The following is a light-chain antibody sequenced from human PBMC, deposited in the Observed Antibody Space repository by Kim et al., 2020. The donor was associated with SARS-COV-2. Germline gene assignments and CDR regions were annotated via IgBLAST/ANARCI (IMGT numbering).Light chain of an antibody. J-gene: IGLJ1*01. CDR3: AAWDDSLSGYV. Sequence: GQRFTISCSGSSSNIGSNYVSWYQQLPGTAPKLLIYRNNQRPSGVPDRFSGFKSGTSASLAISGLRSEDEADYYCAAWDDSLSGYVFGTGTKVTVL. V-gene: IGLV1-47*01. CDR1: SSNIGSNY. CDR2: RNN.